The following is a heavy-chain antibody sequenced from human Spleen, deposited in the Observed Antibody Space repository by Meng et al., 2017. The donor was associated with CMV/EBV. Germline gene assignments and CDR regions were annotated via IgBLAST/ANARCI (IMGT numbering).Heavy chain of an antibody. Sequence: SIRSSSYYWGWIRQPPGKGLEWIGSIYYSGSTYYNPSLKSRVTISVDTSKNQFSLKLSSVTAADTAVYYCAGSPIQLWLRDEYYFDYWGQGTLVTVSS. V-gene: IGHV4-39*01. CDR2: IYYSGST. D-gene: IGHD5-18*01. CDR1: SIRSSSYY. CDR3: AGSPIQLWLRDEYYFDY. J-gene: IGHJ4*02.